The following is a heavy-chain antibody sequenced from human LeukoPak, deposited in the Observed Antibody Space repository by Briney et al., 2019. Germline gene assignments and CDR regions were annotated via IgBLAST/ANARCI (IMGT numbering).Heavy chain of an antibody. V-gene: IGHV4-34*01. J-gene: IGHJ2*01. Sequence: SETLSLTCVVYGGSFSGYYWSRIRQPPGKGLEWIGEINHSGSTNYNPSLKSRVTISVDTSKNQFSLKLSSVTAADTAVYYCARGVLVDTAMVMYWYFDLWGRGTLVTVSS. CDR3: ARGVLVDTAMVMYWYFDL. CDR1: GGSFSGYY. CDR2: INHSGST. D-gene: IGHD5-18*01.